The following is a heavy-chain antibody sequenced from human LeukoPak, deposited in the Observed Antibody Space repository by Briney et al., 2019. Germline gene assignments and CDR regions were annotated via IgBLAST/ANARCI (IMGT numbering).Heavy chain of an antibody. Sequence: GGPLRLSCAASRFTFSDHYMDWVRQAPGKGLEWVSSISSGSSYIYYADSVKGRFSISRDNAKNSVYLQMDSLRAEDTAKYYCAREYSSNWYPFDYWGQGILVTVSS. CDR1: RFTFSDHY. CDR2: ISSGSSYI. D-gene: IGHD6-13*01. V-gene: IGHV3-21*01. J-gene: IGHJ4*02. CDR3: AREYSSNWYPFDY.